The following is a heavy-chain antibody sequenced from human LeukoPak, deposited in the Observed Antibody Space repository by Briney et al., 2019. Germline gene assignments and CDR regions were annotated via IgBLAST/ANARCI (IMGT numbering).Heavy chain of an antibody. Sequence: SETLSLTCTVSGGSISSYYWSWIRQPPGKGLEWIGYIYYSGSTNYNPSLKSRVTISVDTSKNQFSLKLSSVTAADTAVYYCARHASEGGPAAAGYYYYGMDVWGQRTTVTVSS. V-gene: IGHV4-59*08. CDR3: ARHASEGGPAAAGYYYYGMDV. D-gene: IGHD6-13*01. J-gene: IGHJ6*02. CDR2: IYYSGST. CDR1: GGSISSYY.